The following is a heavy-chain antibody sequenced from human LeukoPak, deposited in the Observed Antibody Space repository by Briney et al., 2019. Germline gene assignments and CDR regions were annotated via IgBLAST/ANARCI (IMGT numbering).Heavy chain of an antibody. Sequence: SQTLSLTCTVSGGSISSGGYYWSWIRQHPGKGLEWIGYIYYSGSTYYNPSLKSRVTISVDTSKNQFSLKLSSVTAADTAVYYCATGTGDSGTYYFDYWGQGTLVTVS. V-gene: IGHV4-31*03. D-gene: IGHD1-26*01. J-gene: IGHJ4*02. CDR2: IYYSGST. CDR3: ATGTGDSGTYYFDY. CDR1: GGSISSGGYY.